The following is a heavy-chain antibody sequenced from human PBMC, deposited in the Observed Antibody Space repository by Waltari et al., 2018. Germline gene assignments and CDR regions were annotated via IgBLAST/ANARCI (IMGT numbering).Heavy chain of an antibody. CDR2: IKQDGSEK. V-gene: IGHV3-7*01. CDR3: VPHCGDRGCYFDQ. CDR1: GFTVNGVW. J-gene: IGHJ5*02. Sequence: EVQLVESGGGWVQPGGSLRLSCVTSGFTVNGVWMRWVSPAPGKGLEWVANIKQDGSEKYYVDSVKGRFTISRDNAKNSLYLQAGSLRADDTAVYYCVPHCGDRGCYFDQWGQGTLVTVSS. D-gene: IGHD2-21*01.